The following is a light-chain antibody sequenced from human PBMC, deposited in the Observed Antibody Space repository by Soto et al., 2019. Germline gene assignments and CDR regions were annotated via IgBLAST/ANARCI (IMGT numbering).Light chain of an antibody. Sequence: DIVMTQSPVTLSVSPGDRATLSCRASQSVGHNLAWFQQKPGQAPRLLIYGASAGATGIPDRFSGSGFGTEFTLTISRLQSEDLEVYYCQQYNNWPRTFGQGTKVEMK. J-gene: IGKJ1*01. CDR3: QQYNNWPRT. CDR1: QSVGHN. V-gene: IGKV3-15*01. CDR2: GAS.